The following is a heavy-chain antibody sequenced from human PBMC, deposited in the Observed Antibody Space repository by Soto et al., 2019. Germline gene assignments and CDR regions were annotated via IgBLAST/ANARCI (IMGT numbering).Heavy chain of an antibody. V-gene: IGHV3-73*01. D-gene: IGHD6-19*01. CDR2: IRSKANSYAT. J-gene: IGHJ4*02. CDR3: TSYSYSSGTRTTQK. Sequence: HPGGSLRLSCAASGFTFSGSAMHWVRQASGKGLEWVGRIRSKANSYATAYAASVKGRFTISRDDSKNTAYLQMNSLKTEDTAVYYCTSYSYSSGTRTTQKWGQGTLVTVSS. CDR1: GFTFSGSA.